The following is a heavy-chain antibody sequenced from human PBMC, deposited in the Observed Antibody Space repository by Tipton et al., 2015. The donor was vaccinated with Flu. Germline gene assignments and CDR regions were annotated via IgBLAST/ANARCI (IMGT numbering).Heavy chain of an antibody. V-gene: IGHV3-53*01. D-gene: IGHD2-2*01. CDR1: GFTVTSSY. CDR3: ARGPQVPVWPYYYGMDG. Sequence: QLVQSGGGLIQPGGSLRLSCAASGFTVTSSYMSWVRQAPGKGLEWVSVIYGGGTTDYADSVKGRFTISRDKSKNALYLQMSSLRAEDTAVYYCARGPQVPVWPYYYGMDGWGQGTTVTVSS. J-gene: IGHJ6*02. CDR2: IYGGGTT.